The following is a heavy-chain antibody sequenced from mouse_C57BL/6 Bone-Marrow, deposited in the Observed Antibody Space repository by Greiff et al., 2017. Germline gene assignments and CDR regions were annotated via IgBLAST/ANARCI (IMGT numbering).Heavy chain of an antibody. CDR2: IDPSDSYT. J-gene: IGHJ2*01. D-gene: IGHD2-3*01. CDR3: ARDDGYYDYIDY. Sequence: QVQLQQSGAELVMPGASVKLSCKASGYTFTSYWMHWVKQWPGQGLEWIGEIDPSDSYTNYNQKFKGKSPLTVDKSSSTAYMQLSSLTSEDSAVYYCARDDGYYDYIDYWGQGTTLTVAS. CDR1: GYTFTSYW. V-gene: IGHV1-69*01.